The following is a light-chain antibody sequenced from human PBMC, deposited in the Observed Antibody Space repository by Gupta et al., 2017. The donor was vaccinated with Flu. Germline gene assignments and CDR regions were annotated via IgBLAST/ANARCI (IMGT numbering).Light chain of an antibody. CDR3: RQQHSYPWA. V-gene: IGKV1-17*01. J-gene: IGKJ1*01. CDR1: QGVTDN. Sequence: DIQMTQSPSSLSASVGDRVTITCRASQGVTDNLAWYQQKPGKAPTRLIYGESSLQSGVPSRFSGSGSGTEFTLTVSSLQPEDFANYYCRQQHSYPWAFGQGTKVESK. CDR2: GES.